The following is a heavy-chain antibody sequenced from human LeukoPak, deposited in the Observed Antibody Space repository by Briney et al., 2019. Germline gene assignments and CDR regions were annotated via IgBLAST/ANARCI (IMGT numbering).Heavy chain of an antibody. CDR3: ARVPYGSGSYYYYGMDV. D-gene: IGHD3-10*01. J-gene: IGHJ6*02. Sequence: PSETLSLTCTVSGGSISSYYWSWIRQPPGKGLEWIGYIHYSGSTNYNPSLKSRVTISVDTSKNQFSLKLSSVTAADTAVYYCARVPYGSGSYYYYGMDVWGQGTTVTVSS. V-gene: IGHV4-59*01. CDR1: GGSISSYY. CDR2: IHYSGST.